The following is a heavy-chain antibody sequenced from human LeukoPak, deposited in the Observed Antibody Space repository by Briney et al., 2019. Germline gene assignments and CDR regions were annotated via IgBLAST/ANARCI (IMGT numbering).Heavy chain of an antibody. CDR3: VRDRWPGLGDF. V-gene: IGHV3-66*01. D-gene: IGHD6-19*01. J-gene: IGHJ6*02. CDR1: GFTVSDNY. CDR2: VYSGGLT. Sequence: GGSLRLSCAASGFTVSDNYMSWVRQAPGKGLEWVSTVYSGGLTYYADPVKGRFTISRDNFKNTLYLQMSSLRAEDTAVYYCVRDRWPGLGDFWGQGTTVTVSS.